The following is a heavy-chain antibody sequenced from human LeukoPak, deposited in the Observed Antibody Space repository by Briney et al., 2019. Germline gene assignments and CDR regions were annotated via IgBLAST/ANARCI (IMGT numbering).Heavy chain of an antibody. V-gene: IGHV3-23*01. CDR2: ITGSGDGT. D-gene: IGHD6-13*01. J-gene: IGHJ4*02. CDR1: GFTFSSYA. Sequence: GGSLRLSCAAPGFTFSSYAMSWVRQAPGKGLEWVSSITGSGDGTYYADSVKGRFTTSRDNSKNTLFLQMNSLSAEDAAVYFCAKIIPATAYWGQGTLVTVSS. CDR3: AKIIPATAY.